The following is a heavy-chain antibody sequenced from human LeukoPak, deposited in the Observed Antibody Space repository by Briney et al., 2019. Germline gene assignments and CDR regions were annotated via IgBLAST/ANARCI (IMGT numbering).Heavy chain of an antibody. Sequence: GDSLQISCKGSGYSFISYWIGWVRQLPGKGLEWMGIIYPGDSDTRYSPSFQGQVTISADKSISTAYLQWSSLKASDTAIYYCARGGLSGWYYWFDPWGQGTLVTVSS. V-gene: IGHV5-51*01. CDR1: GYSFISYW. CDR3: ARGGLSGWYYWFDP. D-gene: IGHD6-19*01. CDR2: IYPGDSDT. J-gene: IGHJ5*02.